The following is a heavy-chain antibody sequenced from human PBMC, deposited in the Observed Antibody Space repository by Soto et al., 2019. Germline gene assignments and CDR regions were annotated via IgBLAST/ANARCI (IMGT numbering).Heavy chain of an antibody. CDR2: ISGGGSTT. J-gene: IGHJ1*01. CDR1: GFTFSSYA. Sequence: EVQLLESGGGLVQPEGSLRLSCEASGFTFSSYAMSWVRQAPGKGLEWGSGISGGGSTTYYADSVKGRFTISRDNPKNTLYLQVNSLRAEDTAVYYCAGDQSAVGNISRYCQDWGQGTLVTVSS. D-gene: IGHD6-13*01. V-gene: IGHV3-23*01. CDR3: AGDQSAVGNISRYCQD.